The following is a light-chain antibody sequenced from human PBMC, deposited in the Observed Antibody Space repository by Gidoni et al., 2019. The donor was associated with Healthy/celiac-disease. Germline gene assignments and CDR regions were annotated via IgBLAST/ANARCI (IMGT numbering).Light chain of an antibody. J-gene: IGKJ2*01. CDR3: QQGYSTPT. CDR1: HSISSY. V-gene: IGKV1-39*01. CDR2: AAS. Sequence: DIQMTQSPSSLSASVGDRVTITCRASHSISSYLHSYQQTPGKAPKLLIYAASSLQSGVPSMFSSSGSGTDFTLTSSSLQPEDFATYYCQQGYSTPTFGQGTKLEIK.